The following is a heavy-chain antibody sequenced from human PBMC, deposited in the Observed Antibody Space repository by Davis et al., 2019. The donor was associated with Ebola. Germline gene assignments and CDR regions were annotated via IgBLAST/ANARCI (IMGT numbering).Heavy chain of an antibody. Sequence: AAPVKVSCKASGYTFTSYGISWVRQAPGQGLEWMGWISAYNGNTNYAQKLQGRVTMTTDTSTSTAYMELRSLRSDDTAVYYCARDGIGSGSYYYYGMDVWGQGTTVTVSS. CDR1: GYTFTSYG. D-gene: IGHD3-10*01. J-gene: IGHJ6*02. CDR3: ARDGIGSGSYYYYGMDV. CDR2: ISAYNGNT. V-gene: IGHV1-18*01.